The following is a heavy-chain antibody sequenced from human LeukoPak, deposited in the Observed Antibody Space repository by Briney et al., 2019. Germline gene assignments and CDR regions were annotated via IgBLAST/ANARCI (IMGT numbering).Heavy chain of an antibody. J-gene: IGHJ4*02. Sequence: GGSLRLSCAASGFNFSIYSMNWVRQVPGKGLAWVSTVSSDSTVHYAESVKGRFTISKDNAKNSLYLQMNSLRAEDTAVYYCVRDSLGSHFDYWGQGTLVTVSS. V-gene: IGHV3-48*04. D-gene: IGHD1-26*01. CDR3: VRDSLGSHFDY. CDR1: GFNFSIYS. CDR2: VSSDSTV.